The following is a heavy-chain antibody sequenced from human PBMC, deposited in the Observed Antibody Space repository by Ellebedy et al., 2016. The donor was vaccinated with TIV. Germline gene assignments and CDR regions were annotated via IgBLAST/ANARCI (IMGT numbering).Heavy chain of an antibody. CDR2: IYHSGST. V-gene: IGHV4-4*02. CDR3: ARDHSTGYSGYDYYYYYGMDV. CDR1: GGSISSSNW. Sequence: MPSETLSLTCAVSGGSISSSNWWRWVRQPPGKGREWIGEIYHSGSTNYNPSLKSRVTISVDKSKNQFSLKLSSVTAADTAVYYCARDHSTGYSGYDYYYYYGMDVWGQGTTVTVSS. D-gene: IGHD5-12*01. J-gene: IGHJ6*02.